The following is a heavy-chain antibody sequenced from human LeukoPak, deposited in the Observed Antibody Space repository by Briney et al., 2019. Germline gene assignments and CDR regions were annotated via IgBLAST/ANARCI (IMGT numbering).Heavy chain of an antibody. CDR1: GGSFSGYY. J-gene: IGHJ5*02. CDR2: INHSGST. CDR3: ASCHSSSWYGWFDP. V-gene: IGHV4-34*01. Sequence: SETLSLTCAVYGGSFSGYYWSWIRQPPGKGLEWIGEINHSGSTNYNPSLKSRVAISVDTSKNQFSLKLSSVTAADTAVYYCASCHSSSWYGWFDPWGQGTLVTVSS. D-gene: IGHD6-13*01.